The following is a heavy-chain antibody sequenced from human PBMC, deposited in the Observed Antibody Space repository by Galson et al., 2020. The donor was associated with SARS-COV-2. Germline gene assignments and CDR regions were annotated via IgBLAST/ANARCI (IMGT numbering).Heavy chain of an antibody. V-gene: IGHV3-21*01. Sequence: GESLKISCAVAGFPFNSYTMSWVRQAPGKGLEWVSSISSSSEYIYSADSLKGRFTISRDNAKNSLYLQMNSLRAEDTAVYYCVREASWAMFGMDVWGQGTAVTVSS. CDR2: ISSSSEYI. D-gene: IGHD1-26*01. CDR3: VREASWAMFGMDV. J-gene: IGHJ6*02. CDR1: GFPFNSYT.